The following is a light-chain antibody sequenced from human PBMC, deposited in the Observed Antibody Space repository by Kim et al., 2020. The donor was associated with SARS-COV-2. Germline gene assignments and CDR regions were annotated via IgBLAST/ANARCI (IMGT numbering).Light chain of an antibody. CDR1: QSVRNNF. CDR3: QHYLDSPPT. J-gene: IGKJ4*01. V-gene: IGKV3D-20*01. CDR2: DVS. Sequence: DILLTQSPATLSLSPGERATLSCGASQSVRNNFLAWYQQKPGPAPRLLIYDVSKRATGIPDRFSGSGSGTDFTLTINRLEAEDFAVYYCQHYLDSPPTFGGGTKVDIK.